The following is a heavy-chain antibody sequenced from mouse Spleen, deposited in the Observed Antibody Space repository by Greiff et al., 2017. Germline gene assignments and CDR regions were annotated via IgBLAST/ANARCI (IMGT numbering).Heavy chain of an antibody. CDR2: ISNLAYSI. V-gene: IGHV5-15*04. CDR1: GFNFSDYG. Sequence: EVMLVESGGGLVQPGGSLKLSCEASGFNFSDYGMAWVRQAPRKGPEWVALISNLAYSIYYSDTVTGRFTISRENVKNTLYLEMSSLRSEDTAMYYCARQGRAMDYWGQGTSVTVSS. CDR3: ARQGRAMDY. J-gene: IGHJ4*01.